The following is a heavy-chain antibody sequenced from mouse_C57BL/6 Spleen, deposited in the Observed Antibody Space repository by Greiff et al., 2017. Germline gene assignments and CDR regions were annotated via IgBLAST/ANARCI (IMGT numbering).Heavy chain of an antibody. J-gene: IGHJ1*03. D-gene: IGHD1-1*01. Sequence: EVKLMESGPELVKPGASVKISCKASGYSFTDYNMNWVKQSNGKSLEWIGVINPNYGTTSYNQKFKGKATLTVDQSSSTAYMQLNNLTSEDSAVYYCGTITTVGRYVYFDVWGTGTTVTVSS. V-gene: IGHV1-39*01. CDR3: GTITTVGRYVYFDV. CDR2: INPNYGTT. CDR1: GYSFTDYN.